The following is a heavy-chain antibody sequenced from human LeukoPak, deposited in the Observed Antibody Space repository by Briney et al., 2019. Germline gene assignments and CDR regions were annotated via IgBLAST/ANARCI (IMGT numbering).Heavy chain of an antibody. Sequence: SETLSLTCTVSGYSISSGYYWGWIRQPPGKGLEWIGSIYHSGSTYYNPSLKSRVTISVDTSKNQFSLKLSSVTAADTAVYYCARGDSTLEGGDDPFDYWGQGTLVTVSS. CDR2: IYHSGST. D-gene: IGHD3-3*01. J-gene: IGHJ4*02. V-gene: IGHV4-38-2*02. CDR3: ARGDSTLEGGDDPFDY. CDR1: GYSISSGYY.